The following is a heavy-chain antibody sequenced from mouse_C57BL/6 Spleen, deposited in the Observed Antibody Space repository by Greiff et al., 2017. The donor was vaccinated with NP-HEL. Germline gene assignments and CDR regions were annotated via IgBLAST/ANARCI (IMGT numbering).Heavy chain of an antibody. CDR3: AIYYGYDAGYAMDY. V-gene: IGHV1-22*01. D-gene: IGHD2-2*01. J-gene: IGHJ4*01. CDR1: GYTFTDYN. Sequence: EVQLQQSGPELVKPGASVKMSCKASGYTFTDYNMHWVKQSHGKSLEWIGYINPNNGGTSYNQKFKGKATLTVNKSSSTAYMELRSLTSEDSAVYYCAIYYGYDAGYAMDYWGQGTSVTVSS. CDR2: INPNNGGT.